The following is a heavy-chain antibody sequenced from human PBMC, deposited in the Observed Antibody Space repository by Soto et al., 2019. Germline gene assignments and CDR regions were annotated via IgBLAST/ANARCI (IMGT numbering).Heavy chain of an antibody. V-gene: IGHV3-49*04. J-gene: IGHJ4*02. CDR2: IRSTPYGAAS. CDR3: TKEGRKFFYEATNKY. Sequence: SLRLSCSGTGFNFADFDMSWVRQAPGKGLEWVGFIRSTPYGAASEYAASVKGRFAISRDDSKSMVYLQMHGLKTGDSAVYYCTKEGRKFFYEATNKYRGQGTLV. CDR1: GFNFADFD. D-gene: IGHD3-22*01.